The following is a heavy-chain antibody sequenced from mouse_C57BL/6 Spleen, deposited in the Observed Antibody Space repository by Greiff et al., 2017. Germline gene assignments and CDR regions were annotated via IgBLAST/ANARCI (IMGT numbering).Heavy chain of an antibody. V-gene: IGHV6-6*01. CDR2: IRNKANNHAT. CDR1: GFTFSDAW. Sequence: EVKVEESGGGLVQPGGSMKLSCAASGFTFSDAWMDWVRQSPEKGLEWVAEIRNKANNHATYYAESVKGRFTISRDDSKSSVYLQMNSVRAEDTGIYYCTRNWFAYWGQGTLVTVSA. CDR3: TRNWFAY. J-gene: IGHJ3*01.